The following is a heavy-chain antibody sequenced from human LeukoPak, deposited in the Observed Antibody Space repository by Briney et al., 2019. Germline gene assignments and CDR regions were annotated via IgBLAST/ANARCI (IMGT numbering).Heavy chain of an antibody. CDR2: IIPIFGTA. V-gene: IGHV1-69*01. J-gene: IGHJ4*02. Sequence: SVTVSCKASGGTFSSYAISWVRQAPGQGLEWMGGIIPIFGTANYAQKFQGRVTITADESTSTAYMELSSLGSEDTAVYYCARDRAGGGYCSSTSCYTFDFDYWGQGTLVTVSS. D-gene: IGHD2-2*02. CDR3: ARDRAGGGYCSSTSCYTFDFDY. CDR1: GGTFSSYA.